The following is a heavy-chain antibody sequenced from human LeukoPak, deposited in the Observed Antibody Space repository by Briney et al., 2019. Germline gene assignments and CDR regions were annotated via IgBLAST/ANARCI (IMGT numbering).Heavy chain of an antibody. V-gene: IGHV3-23*01. CDR2: ISGSGGKT. CDR3: AKGFAVVVVVAATAFSHAFDI. CDR1: GSIFSIYA. Sequence: GGSLRLSCAASGSIFSIYAMSWVRQAPGKGLEWVSGISGSGGKTYYADSVKGRFTISRDNSKNTLYLQLNSLRAEDTAVYYCAKGFAVVVVVAATAFSHAFDIWGQGTMVTVSS. D-gene: IGHD2-15*01. J-gene: IGHJ3*02.